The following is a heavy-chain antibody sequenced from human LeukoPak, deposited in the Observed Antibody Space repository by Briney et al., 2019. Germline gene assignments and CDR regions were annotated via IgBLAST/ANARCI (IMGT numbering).Heavy chain of an antibody. CDR3: ARAPSEIGGYYPEYFRH. CDR2: IKSDGGT. V-gene: IGHV3-74*01. Sequence: GGSLRLSCAASGFTFSTYWMHWVRQAPGKGLVWVSRIKSDGGTNYADSVKGRFTISRDNANKTVSLQMNSLRPEDTGVYYCARAPSEIGGYYPEYFRHWGQGTLDSVSS. D-gene: IGHD3-22*01. J-gene: IGHJ1*01. CDR1: GFTFSTYW.